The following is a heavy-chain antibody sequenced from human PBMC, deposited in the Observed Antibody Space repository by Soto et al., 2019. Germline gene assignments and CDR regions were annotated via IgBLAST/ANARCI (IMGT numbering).Heavy chain of an antibody. D-gene: IGHD3-10*01. V-gene: IGHV2-5*02. CDR3: ARGVPFDY. CDR1: EFSLSTSGVA. Sequence: QITLKESGPTLLKPTETLTLTCPFSEFSLSTSGVAVGWIRQPPGKALEWLALIYWDDDKRYSPSLKSRRTITKDTSKNQVVLTMTNMDPADTATYYCARGVPFDYWGQGTLVTVSS. CDR2: IYWDDDK. J-gene: IGHJ4*02.